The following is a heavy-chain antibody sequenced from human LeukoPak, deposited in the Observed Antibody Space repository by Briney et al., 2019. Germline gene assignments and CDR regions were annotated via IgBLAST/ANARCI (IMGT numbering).Heavy chain of an antibody. D-gene: IGHD6-13*01. Sequence: SETLSLTCTVSGGSISTYYWSWIRQPPGKGLEWIGYIFYSGRTNYNPSLKSRVTISVDTSKNQFSLKLSSVTAADTTVYYCARLGDSSSWNYYYYGMDVWGQGTTVTVSS. CDR2: IFYSGRT. V-gene: IGHV4-59*08. J-gene: IGHJ6*02. CDR1: GGSISTYY. CDR3: ARLGDSSSWNYYYYGMDV.